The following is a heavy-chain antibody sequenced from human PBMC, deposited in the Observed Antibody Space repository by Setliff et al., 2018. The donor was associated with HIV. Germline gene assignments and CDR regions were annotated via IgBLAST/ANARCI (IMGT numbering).Heavy chain of an antibody. CDR2: IHYSGST. D-gene: IGHD4-17*01. V-gene: IGHV4-61*05. J-gene: IGHJ4*02. CDR1: GDSISTNSPY. Sequence: SETLSLTCTVSGDSISTNSPYWACIRQPPGKGLEWIGYIHYSGSTDYNPSLKSRSSISINKSKKQFFLPLNSVTAADTAVYYCARGTGAQYGYYFDYWGQGTLVTVSS. CDR3: ARGTGAQYGYYFDY.